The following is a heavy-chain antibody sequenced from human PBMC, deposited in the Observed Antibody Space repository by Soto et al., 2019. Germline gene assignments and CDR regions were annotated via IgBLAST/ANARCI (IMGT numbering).Heavy chain of an antibody. CDR1: GGSISSSNW. J-gene: IGHJ4*02. Sequence: SETLSLTCAVSGGSISSSNWWSWVRQPPGKGLEWIGEIYHSGSTNYSPSLKSRVSISIDKSKKQFSLNLASVSAADTAVYYCARAPKVSGSAQTRPDFWGQGTLVTVSS. CDR3: ARAPKVSGSAQTRPDF. V-gene: IGHV4-4*02. D-gene: IGHD6-25*01. CDR2: IYHSGST.